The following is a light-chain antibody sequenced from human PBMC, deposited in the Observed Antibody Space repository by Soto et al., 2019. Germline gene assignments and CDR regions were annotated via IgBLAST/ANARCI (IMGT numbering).Light chain of an antibody. CDR3: QYCGTSRT. Sequence: EIVLTQSPGTLSLSPGERATLSCRASQSVSRNYLVWYQQKPGQAPRLLIYGASGRATGIPDRFSGSGSGTDFTLTISRLEPEDFAAYYCQYCGTSRTFGQGTKVDIK. V-gene: IGKV3-20*01. CDR1: QSVSRNY. J-gene: IGKJ1*01. CDR2: GAS.